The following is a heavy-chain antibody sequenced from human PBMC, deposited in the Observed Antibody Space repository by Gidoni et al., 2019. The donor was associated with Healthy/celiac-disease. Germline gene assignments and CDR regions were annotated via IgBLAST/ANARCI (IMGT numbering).Heavy chain of an antibody. D-gene: IGHD1-26*01. CDR2: IKSKTDGGTT. CDR3: TSGIGGVYYYYGMDV. Sequence: EVQLVESGGGLVKPGGSLRLSCAASGFTFSNAWMSWVRQAPGKGLEWVGRIKSKTDGGTTDYAAPVKGRFTISRDDSKNTLYLQMNSLKTEDTAVYYCTSGIGGVYYYYGMDVWGQGTTVTVSS. CDR1: GFTFSNAW. V-gene: IGHV3-15*01. J-gene: IGHJ6*02.